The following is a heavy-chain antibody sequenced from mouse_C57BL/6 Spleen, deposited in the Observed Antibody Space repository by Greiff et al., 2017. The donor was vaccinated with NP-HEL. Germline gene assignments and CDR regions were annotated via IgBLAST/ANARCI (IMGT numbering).Heavy chain of an antibody. CDR1: GFNIKDYY. V-gene: IGHV14-1*01. CDR2: IDPEDGDT. CDR3: TSYYYGSSLFAY. Sequence: EVKLQESGAELVRPGASVKLSCTASGFNIKDYYMHWVKQRPEQGLEWIGRIDPEDGDTEYAPKFQGKATMTADTSSNTAYLQLSSLTSEDTAVYYCTSYYYGSSLFAYWGQGTLVTVSA. J-gene: IGHJ3*01. D-gene: IGHD1-1*01.